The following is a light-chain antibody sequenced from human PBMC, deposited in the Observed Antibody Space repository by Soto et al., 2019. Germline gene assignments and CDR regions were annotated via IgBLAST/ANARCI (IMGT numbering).Light chain of an antibody. V-gene: IGLV2-14*03. CDR2: DVR. Sequence: QSALTQPASVSGSPGQSITISCTGTSSDVGGYNFVSWYQQHPGKAPKFIIYDVRNRPSGVSNRFSGSRSGNTASLIISGLQAEDEADYYCSSYTSSSTVIFGGGTKLTVL. J-gene: IGLJ2*01. CDR1: SSDVGGYNF. CDR3: SSYTSSSTVI.